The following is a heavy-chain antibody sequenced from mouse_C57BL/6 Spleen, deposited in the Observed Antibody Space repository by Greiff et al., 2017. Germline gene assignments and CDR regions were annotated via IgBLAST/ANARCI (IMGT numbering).Heavy chain of an antibody. Sequence: QVQLQQPGAELVMPGASVKLSCKASGYTFTSYWMHWVKQRPGQGLEWIGEIDPSDSYTNYNQKFKGKSTLTVDKSSSTAYMQLSSLTSEDSAVYHCARGGDPRYFDVWGTGTTVTVSS. CDR3: ARGGDPRYFDV. J-gene: IGHJ1*03. V-gene: IGHV1-69*01. CDR1: GYTFTSYW. D-gene: IGHD2-13*01. CDR2: IDPSDSYT.